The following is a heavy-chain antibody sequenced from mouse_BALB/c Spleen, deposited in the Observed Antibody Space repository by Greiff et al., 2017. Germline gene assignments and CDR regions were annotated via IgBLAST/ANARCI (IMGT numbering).Heavy chain of an antibody. CDR2: ISSGGSYT. Sequence: EVKLQESGGDLVKPGGSLKLSCAASGFTFSSYGMSWVRQTPDKRLEWVATISSGGSYTYYPDSVKGRFTISRDNAKNTLYLQMSSLKSEDTAMYYCANPSYDYDGFAYWGQGTLVTVSA. V-gene: IGHV5-6*01. D-gene: IGHD2-4*01. CDR1: GFTFSSYG. J-gene: IGHJ3*01. CDR3: ANPSYDYDGFAY.